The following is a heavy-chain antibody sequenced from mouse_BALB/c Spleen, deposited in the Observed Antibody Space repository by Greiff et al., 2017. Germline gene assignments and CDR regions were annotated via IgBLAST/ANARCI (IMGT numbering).Heavy chain of an antibody. J-gene: IGHJ1*01. D-gene: IGHD1-1*01. CDR1: GFSLSRYS. Sequence: VKLVESGPGLVAPSQSLSITCTVSGFSLSRYSVHWVRQPPGKGLEWLGMIWGGGSTDYNSALKSRLSISKDNSKSQVFLKMNSLQTDDTAMYYCARNTNYYGSSYVRDWYFDVWGAGTTVTVSS. CDR2: IWGGGST. CDR3: ARNTNYYGSSYVRDWYFDV. V-gene: IGHV2-6-4*01.